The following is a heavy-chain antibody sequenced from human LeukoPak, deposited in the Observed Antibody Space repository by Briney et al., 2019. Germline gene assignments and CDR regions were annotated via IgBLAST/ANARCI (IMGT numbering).Heavy chain of an antibody. CDR2: VNSNDRP. D-gene: IGHD2-15*01. V-gene: IGHV3-23*01. Sequence: AGGSLRLSCAASGFNFSNYAMTWVRQAQGKGLEWDSNVNSNDRPYYADSMKGRFTISRDNSKNTLYLQMNTLRVEDTALYYCAKARAAVVEAAINYWGQGILVTVSP. J-gene: IGHJ4*02. CDR3: AKARAAVVEAAINY. CDR1: GFNFSNYA.